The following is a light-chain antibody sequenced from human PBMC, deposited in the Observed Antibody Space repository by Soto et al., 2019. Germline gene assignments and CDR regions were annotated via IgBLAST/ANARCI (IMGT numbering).Light chain of an antibody. CDR2: DAS. Sequence: EKVMTQSLATLSVSPGERATLSCRASQSVSSNLAWYQQKPGQAPRLLIYDASTRATGIPARFSGSGSGTEFTLTISSLQSEDLAVYYCQQYDDWPETFGQGTKVEIQ. CDR1: QSVSSN. CDR3: QQYDDWPET. J-gene: IGKJ1*01. V-gene: IGKV3-15*01.